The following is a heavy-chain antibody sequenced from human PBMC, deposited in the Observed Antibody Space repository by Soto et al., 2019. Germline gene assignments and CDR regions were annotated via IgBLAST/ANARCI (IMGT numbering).Heavy chain of an antibody. CDR1: GFTFSSYG. Sequence: VQLVESGGGVVQPGRSLRLSCAASGFTFSSYGMHWVRQAPGKGLEWVAVISYDGSNKYYADSVKGRFTISRDNSKNTLYLQMNSLRAEDTAVYYCAKAPAIVLVPAAMGGDYWGQGTLVTVSS. D-gene: IGHD2-2*01. V-gene: IGHV3-30*18. CDR2: ISYDGSNK. J-gene: IGHJ4*02. CDR3: AKAPAIVLVPAAMGGDY.